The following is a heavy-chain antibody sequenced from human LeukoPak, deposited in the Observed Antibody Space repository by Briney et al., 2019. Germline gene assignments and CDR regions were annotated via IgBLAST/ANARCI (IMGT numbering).Heavy chain of an antibody. CDR1: GGSINSSSYY. Sequence: PSETLSLTCTVSGGSINSSSYYWGWIRQPPGKGLEWIGSIYYSGSTYYNPSLKSRVTISVDTSKSQFSLRLSSVTAADTAVYYCARETSQKGAHYMDVWGKGTTVTISS. V-gene: IGHV4-39*02. CDR3: ARETSQKGAHYMDV. D-gene: IGHD3-16*01. J-gene: IGHJ6*03. CDR2: IYYSGST.